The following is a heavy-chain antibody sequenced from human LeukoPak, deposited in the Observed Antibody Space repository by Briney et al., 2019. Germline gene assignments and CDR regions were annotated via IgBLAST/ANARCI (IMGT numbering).Heavy chain of an antibody. D-gene: IGHD5-18*01. J-gene: IGHJ4*02. CDR1: GGTFSSYA. V-gene: IGHV1-69*13. CDR3: AGEVDTAMKY. CDR2: IIPIFGTA. Sequence: GASVKVSCKASGGTFSSYAISWVRQAPGQGLEWMGGIIPIFGTANYAQKFQGRVTITADESASTAYVELSSLRSEDTAVYYCAGEVDTAMKYWGQGTLVTVSS.